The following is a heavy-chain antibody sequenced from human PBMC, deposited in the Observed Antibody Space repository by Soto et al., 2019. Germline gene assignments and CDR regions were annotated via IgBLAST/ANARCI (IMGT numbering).Heavy chain of an antibody. J-gene: IGHJ6*02. D-gene: IGHD3-3*01. Sequence: GGSLRLSCSASGFTFSNYDMVWVRQAPGKGLEYISAITSHGHITYYADTVKGRFTISRDNSKNTLYLQMNSLRAEDTAVYYCARGYDFWSGYYYPYGLEVWGRGRTVIVS. CDR3: ARGYDFWSGYYYPYGLEV. CDR1: GFTFSNYD. V-gene: IGHV3-64*04. CDR2: ITSHGHIT.